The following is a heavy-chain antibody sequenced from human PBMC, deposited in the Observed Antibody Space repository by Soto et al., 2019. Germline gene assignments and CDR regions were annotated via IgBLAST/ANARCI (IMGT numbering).Heavy chain of an antibody. CDR2: IYYSGST. J-gene: IGHJ6*02. Sequence: SETLSLTCTVSGGSISSSSYYWGWIRQPPEKGLERIGSIYYSGSTNYNPSLKNRVTISVDTSKNQFSLKLSSVTAADTAVYYCARYPDSGYSSSWYDYYYGMDVWGQGTTVTVSS. CDR3: ARYPDSGYSSSWYDYYYGMDV. V-gene: IGHV4-39*07. D-gene: IGHD6-13*01. CDR1: GGSISSSSYY.